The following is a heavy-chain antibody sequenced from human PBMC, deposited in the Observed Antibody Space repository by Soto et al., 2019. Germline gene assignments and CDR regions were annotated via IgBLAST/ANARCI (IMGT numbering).Heavy chain of an antibody. CDR1: GGNLSNYA. V-gene: IGHV1-69*01. CDR2: IIHISSTT. J-gene: IGHJ1*01. Sequence: QEQLVQSGAEVKKPGSSVKVSCKASGGNLSNYAINWVRQAPGQGLEWMGGIIHISSTTNYAQKLQGRVTFTADESTNTFYMELSNLRSEDTAMYYCVRDGRGDIVEVQSHLTEYFSHWGQGNLVTVTS. CDR3: VRDGRGDIVEVQSHLTEYFSH. D-gene: IGHD2-2*01.